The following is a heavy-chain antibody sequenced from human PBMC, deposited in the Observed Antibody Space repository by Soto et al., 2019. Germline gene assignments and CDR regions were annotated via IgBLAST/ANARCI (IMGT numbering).Heavy chain of an antibody. J-gene: IGHJ4*02. CDR2: IYYSGST. Sequence: PSEALSLTCTVSGGSISSYYWIWIRQPPGKGLEWIGYIYYSGSTNYNPSLKSRVTISVDTSKNQFSLKLSSVTAADTAVYYCARDSYGDYSFDYWGQGTLVTVSS. D-gene: IGHD4-17*01. V-gene: IGHV4-59*01. CDR3: ARDSYGDYSFDY. CDR1: GGSISSYY.